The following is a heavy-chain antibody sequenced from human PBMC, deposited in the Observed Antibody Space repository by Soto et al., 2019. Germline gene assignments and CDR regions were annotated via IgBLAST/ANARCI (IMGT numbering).Heavy chain of an antibody. Sequence: PSETLSLTCTFSGGSISSHYWIWVRQPPGKGLEWIGYIYDRGSTNYNPSLKSRVTISVDTSKNQFSLKVSSVTAADTAVYYRARSWQGSSWYSGRFDPWGQGTLVTVSS. CDR3: ARSWQGSSWYSGRFDP. CDR2: IYDRGST. D-gene: IGHD6-13*01. CDR1: GGSISSHY. J-gene: IGHJ5*02. V-gene: IGHV4-59*11.